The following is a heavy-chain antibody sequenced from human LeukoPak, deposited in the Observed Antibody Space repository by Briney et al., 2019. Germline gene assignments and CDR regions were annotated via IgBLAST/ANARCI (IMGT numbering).Heavy chain of an antibody. D-gene: IGHD5-18*01. CDR3: AKDLSGYSYGAIDY. J-gene: IGHJ4*02. V-gene: IGHV3-9*01. CDR1: GFTFDDYA. CDR2: ISWNSGSI. Sequence: PGGSLRLSCAASGFTFDDYAMHWVRQAPGKGLEWVSGISWNSGSIGYADSVKGRFTISRDNAKNSLYLQMNSLRAEDTALYYCAKDLSGYSYGAIDYWGQGTLVTVSS.